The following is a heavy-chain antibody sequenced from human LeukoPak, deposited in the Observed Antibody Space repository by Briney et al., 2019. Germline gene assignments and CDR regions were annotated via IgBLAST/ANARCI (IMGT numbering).Heavy chain of an antibody. CDR2: ISAYNGNT. CDR3: ARVGYSGYDNYYYYGMDV. V-gene: IGHV1-18*01. Sequence: GASVKVSCKASGYTSTSPDINWVRQATGQGLEWMGWISAYNGNTNYAQKLQGRVTMTTDTSTSTAYMELRSLRSDDTAVYYCARVGYSGYDNYYYYGMDVWGQGTTVTVSS. CDR1: GYTSTSPD. D-gene: IGHD5-12*01. J-gene: IGHJ6*02.